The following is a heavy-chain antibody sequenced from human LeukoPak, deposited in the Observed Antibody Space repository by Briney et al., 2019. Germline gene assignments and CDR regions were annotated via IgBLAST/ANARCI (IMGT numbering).Heavy chain of an antibody. Sequence: GESLKISCKGSGYRFTSYWIGWVRQMPGKGLEWMGIIYPGDSDTRYSPSFQGQVTISADKSISTAYLQWSSLKASDTAMYYCARQPSIAVAGTYYFDYWGQGTLVTVSS. V-gene: IGHV5-51*01. J-gene: IGHJ4*02. CDR3: ARQPSIAVAGTYYFDY. CDR2: IYPGDSDT. D-gene: IGHD6-19*01. CDR1: GYRFTSYW.